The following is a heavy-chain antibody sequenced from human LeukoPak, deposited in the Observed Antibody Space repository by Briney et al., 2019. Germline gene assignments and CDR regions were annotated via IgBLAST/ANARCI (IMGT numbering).Heavy chain of an antibody. D-gene: IGHD2-8*02. CDR3: ARDTGSMAARFFDN. CDR2: TYSGGST. V-gene: IGHV3-53*01. Sequence: GGSLRLSCAASGFTVSSNYMSWVRQAPGKGLEWVSVTYSGGSTYYADSVKGRFTISRDNSKNTLYLQMNSLRAEDTAVYYCARDTGSMAARFFDNWGQGTLVTVSS. CDR1: GFTVSSNY. J-gene: IGHJ4*02.